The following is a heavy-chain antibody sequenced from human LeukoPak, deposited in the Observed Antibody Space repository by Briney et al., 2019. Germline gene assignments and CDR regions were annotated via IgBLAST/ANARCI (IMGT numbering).Heavy chain of an antibody. CDR3: ARGSTVIYYFDY. CDR1: GFTVSGNY. CDR2: IHAGGST. Sequence: GGSLRLSCAASGFTVSGNYMTWVRQAPGKGLEWVSLIHAGGSTYYADFVQGRFTISRDNSKNTLYLQMNSLRAEDPAVYYCARGSTVIYYFDYWGQGTLVTVSS. V-gene: IGHV3-53*01. J-gene: IGHJ4*02. D-gene: IGHD4-11*01.